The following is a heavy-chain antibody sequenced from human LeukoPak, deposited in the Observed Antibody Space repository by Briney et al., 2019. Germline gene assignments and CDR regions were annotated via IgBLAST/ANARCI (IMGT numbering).Heavy chain of an antibody. Sequence: PGGSLRLSCAASGFTFSSYSMNWVRQAPGKGLEWVSVIYSGGNTYYADSVKGRFTISRDNSKKTLYLQMDRLRAEDTAVYYCARGLSDGGNVFDYWGQGTLVTVSS. CDR3: ARGLSDGGNVFDY. CDR2: IYSGGNT. V-gene: IGHV3-53*01. J-gene: IGHJ4*02. CDR1: GFTFSSYS.